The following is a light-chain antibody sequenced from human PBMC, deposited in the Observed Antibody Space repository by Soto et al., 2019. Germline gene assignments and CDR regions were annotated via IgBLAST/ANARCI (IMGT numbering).Light chain of an antibody. V-gene: IGKV1-39*01. CDR3: QQSYSTPFT. Sequence: DIQMTQSPSSLSASVGDRVTITCRASQSISSYLNWYQQKPGKAPKLLIYAASSLQSGVPSRFSGSGSGTDFTLIISSLQPADFATYYCQQSYSTPFTFGPGTKVDIK. J-gene: IGKJ3*01. CDR1: QSISSY. CDR2: AAS.